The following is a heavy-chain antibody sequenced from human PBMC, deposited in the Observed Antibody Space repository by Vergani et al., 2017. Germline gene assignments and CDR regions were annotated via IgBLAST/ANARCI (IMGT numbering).Heavy chain of an antibody. CDR1: GYTFSTYG. CDR2: ISAYNGNT. Sequence: QVQLVQSGAEVKKPGASVKVSCKASGYTFSTYGISWVRQAPGQGLEWMGWISAYNGNTNYPEKFQGRLTMTTDTSTRTAYMGLRSLRSDDTAVYYCARGDCSGXSCFAFYYYYGMDVWGQGTTVTVSS. J-gene: IGHJ6*02. D-gene: IGHD2-15*01. V-gene: IGHV1-18*01. CDR3: ARGDCSGXSCFAFYYYYGMDV.